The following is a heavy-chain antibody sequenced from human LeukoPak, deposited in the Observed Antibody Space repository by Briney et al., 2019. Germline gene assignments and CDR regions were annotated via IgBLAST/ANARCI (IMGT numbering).Heavy chain of an antibody. J-gene: IGHJ4*02. CDR2: IYSSGST. CDR3: ARGPLDNSGYYYPY. Sequence: SETLSLTCAVSDDSIRSSAYFWTWIRQPAGKGLEWIGRIYSSGSTNYNPSLKSRVTMSVDTSKNQFSLKLSSVTAADTAVYYCARGPLDNSGYYYPYWGQGTLVTVSS. V-gene: IGHV4-61*02. CDR1: DDSIRSSAYF. D-gene: IGHD3-22*01.